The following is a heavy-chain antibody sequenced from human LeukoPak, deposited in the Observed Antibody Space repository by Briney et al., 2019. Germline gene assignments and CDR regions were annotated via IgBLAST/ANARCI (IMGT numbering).Heavy chain of an antibody. Sequence: GESLKISCQGSGYSFTTYWIGWVRQMPGKGLEWMGIIHPDDSDTRYSPSFQGQVTISVDKSISTAYLQWSSLKASDTAIYYCARRYYQRSGTYFGTDVWGQGTPVIVSS. J-gene: IGHJ6*02. D-gene: IGHD3-10*01. CDR2: IHPDDSDT. CDR1: GYSFTTYW. V-gene: IGHV5-51*01. CDR3: ARRYYQRSGTYFGTDV.